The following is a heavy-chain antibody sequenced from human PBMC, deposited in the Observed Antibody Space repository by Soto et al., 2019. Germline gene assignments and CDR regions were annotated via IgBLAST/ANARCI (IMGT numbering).Heavy chain of an antibody. CDR1: GFTFSSYA. V-gene: IGHV3-30-3*01. Sequence: XGFLRLSFAASGFTFSSYAMHGVGQAPGKGLEWVAVISYDGSNKYYADSVKGRFTISRDNSKNTLYLQMNSLRVEDTAVYYCARDWEDIVVVVAATRLGMDAWGQGTTVTAP. CDR2: ISYDGSNK. D-gene: IGHD2-15*01. CDR3: ARDWEDIVVVVAATRLGMDA. J-gene: IGHJ6*02.